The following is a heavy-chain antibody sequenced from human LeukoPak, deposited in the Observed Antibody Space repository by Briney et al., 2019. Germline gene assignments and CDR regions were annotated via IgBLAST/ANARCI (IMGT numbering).Heavy chain of an antibody. CDR1: GGSISSCY. D-gene: IGHD3-10*01. CDR2: IYYSGST. V-gene: IGHV4-59*01. CDR3: ARVPLWFGELYFDY. Sequence: SETLSLTCTVSGGSISSCYWSWLRQPPGKGLEWIGYIYYSGSTNYNPSLKSRVTISVDTSKNQFSLKLSSVTAADTAVYYCARVPLWFGELYFDYWGQGTLVTVSS. J-gene: IGHJ4*02.